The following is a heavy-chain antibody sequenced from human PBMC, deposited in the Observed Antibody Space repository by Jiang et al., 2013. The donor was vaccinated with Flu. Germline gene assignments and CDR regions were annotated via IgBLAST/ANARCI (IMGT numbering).Heavy chain of an antibody. Sequence: DPSDSYTNYSPSFQGHVTISADKSISTAYLQWSSLKASDTAMYYCARRNPSSSWYNYWGQGTLVTVSS. D-gene: IGHD6-13*01. J-gene: IGHJ4*02. CDR3: ARRNPSSSWYNY. V-gene: IGHV5-10-1*01. CDR2: DPSDSYT.